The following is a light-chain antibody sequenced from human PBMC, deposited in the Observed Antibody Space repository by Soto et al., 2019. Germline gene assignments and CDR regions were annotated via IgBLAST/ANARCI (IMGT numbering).Light chain of an antibody. J-gene: IGKJ4*01. CDR2: KAS. V-gene: IGKV1-5*03. CDR1: QSISSW. CDR3: QQYNSYSGT. Sequence: DIQRTQSPSTLSASVGDRVTITCRASQSISSWLAWYQQKPGKAPKLLIYKASSLESGVPSRFSGSGSGTEFTLTISSLQPDDFATYYCQQYNSYSGTFGGGTKVDIK.